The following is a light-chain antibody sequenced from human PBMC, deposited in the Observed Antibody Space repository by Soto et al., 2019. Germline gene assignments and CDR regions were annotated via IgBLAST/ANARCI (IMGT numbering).Light chain of an antibody. J-gene: IGKJ5*01. Sequence: EIVLTQSACTLSWSAGERATLSCGASQSVNSNYLAWHQQKPGQAPRLLIYGVSSRATGFPARFSGSGYGTEFNLTIGSLQSEDFAVYYCQQYNGWPITFGQGTRLEIK. CDR2: GVS. V-gene: IGKV3-15*01. CDR1: QSVNSN. CDR3: QQYNGWPIT.